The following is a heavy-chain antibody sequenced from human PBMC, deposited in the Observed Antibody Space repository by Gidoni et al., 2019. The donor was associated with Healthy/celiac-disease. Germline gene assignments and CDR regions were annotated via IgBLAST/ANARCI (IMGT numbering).Heavy chain of an antibody. CDR2: IIPLFGTA. D-gene: IGHD2-2*01. CDR3: ARVTYCSSTSCPEVDAFDI. CDR1: VGTFHRSD. Sequence: QVQMVQYAAEVKKPRSSAKLSCTATVGTFHRSDISWVRQAPGQGLEWRGVIIPLFGTANYAQKCQGRVTITADKSTSTGYMELSSLRSEDTAVYYCARVTYCSSTSCPEVDAFDIWGQGTMVTVSS. V-gene: IGHV1-69*06. J-gene: IGHJ3*02.